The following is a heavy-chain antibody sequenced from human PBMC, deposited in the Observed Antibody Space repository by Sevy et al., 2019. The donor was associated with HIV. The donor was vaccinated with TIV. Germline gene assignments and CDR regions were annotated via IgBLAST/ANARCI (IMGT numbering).Heavy chain of an antibody. D-gene: IGHD4-17*01. V-gene: IGHV3-7*01. CDR1: GFTFSSYW. J-gene: IGHJ6*02. Sequence: GGSLRLSCAASGFTFSSYWMSWVRQAPGKGLEWVANIKQDGSEKYYVDSVKGRFTISRDNAKNSLYLQMNSLRAEDTAVYYCARVWERMTTVTKGYYYGMDVWGQVTTVTVSS. CDR3: ARVWERMTTVTKGYYYGMDV. CDR2: IKQDGSEK.